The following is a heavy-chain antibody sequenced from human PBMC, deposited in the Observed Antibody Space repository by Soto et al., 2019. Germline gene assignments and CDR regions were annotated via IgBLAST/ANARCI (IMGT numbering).Heavy chain of an antibody. Sequence: GGSLRLSCAASGFTFSSYSMNWVRQAPGKGLEWVSSISSSSSYIYYADSVKGRFTISRDNAKNSLYLQMNSLRAEDTAVYYCARGGQQWLGFDYWGQGTLVTVSS. D-gene: IGHD6-19*01. CDR2: ISSSSSYI. V-gene: IGHV3-21*01. CDR3: ARGGQQWLGFDY. CDR1: GFTFSSYS. J-gene: IGHJ4*02.